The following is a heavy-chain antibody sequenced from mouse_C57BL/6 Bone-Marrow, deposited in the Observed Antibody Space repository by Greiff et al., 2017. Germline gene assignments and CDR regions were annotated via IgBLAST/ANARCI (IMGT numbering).Heavy chain of an antibody. J-gene: IGHJ1*03. D-gene: IGHD2-1*01. CDR3: ARSRAIYWRYFDV. CDR1: GYAFSSSW. Sequence: QVQLQQSGPELVKPGASVKISCKASGYAFSSSWMNWVKQRPGKGLEWIGRIYPGDGDTNYNGKFKGKATLTADKSSSTAYMQLSSLTSEDSAVYFCARSRAIYWRYFDVWGTGTTVTVSS. V-gene: IGHV1-82*01. CDR2: IYPGDGDT.